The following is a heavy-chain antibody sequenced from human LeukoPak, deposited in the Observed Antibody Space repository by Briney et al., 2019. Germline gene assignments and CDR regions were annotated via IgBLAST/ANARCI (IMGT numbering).Heavy chain of an antibody. CDR3: ARTETSSWYHFDY. V-gene: IGHV5-51*01. D-gene: IGHD6-13*01. Sequence: GWVTISADKSISTAYLQWSSLKASDTAIYYCARTETSSWYHFDYWGQGTLVTVSS. J-gene: IGHJ4*02.